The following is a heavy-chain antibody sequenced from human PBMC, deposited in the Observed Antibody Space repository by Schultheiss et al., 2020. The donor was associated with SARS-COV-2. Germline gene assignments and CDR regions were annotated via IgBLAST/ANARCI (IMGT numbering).Heavy chain of an antibody. CDR3: ARVAYYDFWSGYHYYYYYYMDV. V-gene: IGHV4-59*01. D-gene: IGHD3-3*01. Sequence: SETLSLTCSVSGGSIRSYYWSWIRQPPGKGLEWIGYIYSSGSTNYNPSLKSRLTISVDTSKNQFSLNLTSVTAADTAVYYCARVAYYDFWSGYHYYYYYYMDVWGKGTTVTVSS. CDR2: IYSSGST. CDR1: GGSIRSYY. J-gene: IGHJ6*03.